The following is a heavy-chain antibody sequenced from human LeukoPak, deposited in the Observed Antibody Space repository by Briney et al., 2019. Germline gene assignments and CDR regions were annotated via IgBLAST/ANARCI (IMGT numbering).Heavy chain of an antibody. J-gene: IGHJ3*02. CDR1: GFTFSRYV. CDR3: AKIMVREDDAFDI. V-gene: IGHV3-23*01. D-gene: IGHD3-10*01. Sequence: PGGSLRLSCAASGFTFSRYVMTWVRQAPGKGLDWVSAISDGGTRTYYADSVKGRFTISRDNSKNTLYLQMHSLTAEDTALYYCAKIMVREDDAFDIWDQGTMVTVSS. CDR2: ISDGGTRT.